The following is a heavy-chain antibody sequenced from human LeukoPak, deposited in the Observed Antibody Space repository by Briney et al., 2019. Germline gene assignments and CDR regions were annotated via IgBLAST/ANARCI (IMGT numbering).Heavy chain of an antibody. J-gene: IGHJ4*02. Sequence: ASVKVSCKASGYTFTSYGISWVRQAPGQGLEWMGWISAYNGNTNYAQKLQGRVTMTTDTSTSTAYMELRSLRSDDTAVYYCARDRSGLEYSSSFPLDYWGQGTLVTVSS. CDR1: GYTFTSYG. CDR3: ARDRSGLEYSSSFPLDY. CDR2: ISAYNGNT. D-gene: IGHD6-6*01. V-gene: IGHV1-18*01.